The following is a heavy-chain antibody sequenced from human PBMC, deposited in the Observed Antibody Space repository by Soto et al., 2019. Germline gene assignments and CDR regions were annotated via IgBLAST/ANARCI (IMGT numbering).Heavy chain of an antibody. CDR1: GGSISSGGYS. Sequence: TLSLTCAVSGGSISSGGYSWSWIRQPPGKGLEWIGYIYHSGSTYYNPSLKSRVTISVDRSKNQFSLKLSSVTAADTAVYYCARVTILGDYFDYWGQGTLVTSPQ. V-gene: IGHV4-30-2*01. J-gene: IGHJ4*02. D-gene: IGHD3-9*01. CDR3: ARVTILGDYFDY. CDR2: IYHSGST.